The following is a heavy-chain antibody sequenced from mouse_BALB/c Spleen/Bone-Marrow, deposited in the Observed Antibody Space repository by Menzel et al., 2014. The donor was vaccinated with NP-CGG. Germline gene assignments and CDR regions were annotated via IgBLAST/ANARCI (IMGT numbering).Heavy chain of an antibody. J-gene: IGHJ4*01. CDR1: GYTFTDYE. D-gene: IGHD3-3*01. V-gene: IGHV1-15*01. CDR3: TRGWDAMDY. CDR2: IHPGSGGT. Sequence: VQVVESGAELVRPGASVKLSCKALGYTFTDYEIHWVKQTPEHGLEWIGAIHPGSGGTAYNQKFKGKSTLAVDKSSNTAHMELSSLTSEDSAVYYCTRGWDAMDYWGQGTSVTVSS.